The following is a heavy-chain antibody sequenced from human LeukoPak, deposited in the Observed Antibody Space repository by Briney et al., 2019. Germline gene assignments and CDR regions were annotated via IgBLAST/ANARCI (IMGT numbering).Heavy chain of an antibody. D-gene: IGHD3-16*01. J-gene: IGHJ4*02. CDR3: VAYLVGYAY. CDR2: TKNKRERYLT. V-gene: IGHV3-72*01. CDR1: GFTFSSYD. Sequence: GGSLRLSCAASGFTFSSYDLSWVRQAPGKGLEWVGRTKNKRERYLTEYAASVKGRFTMSRDESMTSLYLQMNSLKTEDTAVYYCVAYLVGYAYWGPGTLVTVSS.